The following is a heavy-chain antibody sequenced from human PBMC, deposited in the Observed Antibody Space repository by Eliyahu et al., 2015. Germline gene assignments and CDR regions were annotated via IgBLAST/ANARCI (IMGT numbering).Heavy chain of an antibody. D-gene: IGHD6-13*01. CDR2: ISSSGSTI. Sequence: QVQLVESGGGLVKPGGSLXLSCAASGXTFSXXYLXXTRQAPGKGLEWVSYISSSGSTIYYADSVKGRFTISRDNAKNSLYLQMNSLRAEDTAVYYCAGGGVYSSSWSWPLAATGMDVWGQGTTVTVSS. CDR3: AGGGVYSSSWSWPLAATGMDV. CDR1: GXTFSXXY. V-gene: IGHV3-11*01. J-gene: IGHJ6*02.